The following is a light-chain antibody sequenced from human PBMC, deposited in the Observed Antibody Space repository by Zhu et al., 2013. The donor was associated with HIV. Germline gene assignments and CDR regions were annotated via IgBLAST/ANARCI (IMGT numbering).Light chain of an antibody. V-gene: IGKV3-11*01. CDR3: QHRSEGPPYT. CDR1: QSVSSY. J-gene: IGKJ2*01. Sequence: EIVLTQSPGTLSLSPGERATLSCRASQSVSSYLAWYQQKPGQAPRLLISGSFSRATGVPDRFSGSGSGTDFTLSISRLEPEDFAVYFCQHRSEGPPYTFGPGTKLEIK. CDR2: GSF.